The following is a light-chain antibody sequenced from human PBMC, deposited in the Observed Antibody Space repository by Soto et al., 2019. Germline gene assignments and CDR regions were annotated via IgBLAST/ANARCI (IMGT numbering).Light chain of an antibody. CDR3: QQYGKSRCM. CDR2: GAS. J-gene: IGKJ3*01. Sequence: EIVLTQSPGTLSLSPGERATLSCRASQSVSSNYLAWYQQKPGQAPRLLIYGASSRATGIPDRFSGSGSGTDFTLNISRLEREYFAVYYCQQYGKSRCMVGPGTKVDIK. CDR1: QSVSSNY. V-gene: IGKV3-20*01.